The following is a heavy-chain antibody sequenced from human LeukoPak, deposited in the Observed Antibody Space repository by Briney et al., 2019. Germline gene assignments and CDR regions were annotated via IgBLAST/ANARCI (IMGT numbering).Heavy chain of an antibody. CDR1: GSSISSYY. CDR3: ARYYCGGDCYSYYYYGMDV. CDR2: IYYSGST. Sequence: SETLSLTCTVSGSSISSYYWSWIRQPPGKGLEWIGYIYYSGSTNYSPSLKSRVTISVDTSKNQFSLKLSSVTAADTAVYYCARYYCGGDCYSYYYYGMDVWGQGTTVTVSS. V-gene: IGHV4-59*08. J-gene: IGHJ6*02. D-gene: IGHD2-21*02.